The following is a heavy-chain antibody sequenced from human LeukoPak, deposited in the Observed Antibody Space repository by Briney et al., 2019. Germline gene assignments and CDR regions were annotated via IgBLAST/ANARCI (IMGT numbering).Heavy chain of an antibody. Sequence: GGSLRLSCVASGFSFSSFEMNWVRQAPGKGLEWVSYISNNFDTLYADSVKGRFTNSRDNARESLYLQMNSLRAEDTAVYYCARSLSGYITDPFFDQWGQGALVTVSS. CDR2: ISNNFDT. CDR3: ARSLSGYITDPFFDQ. V-gene: IGHV3-48*03. CDR1: GFSFSSFE. D-gene: IGHD5-12*01. J-gene: IGHJ4*02.